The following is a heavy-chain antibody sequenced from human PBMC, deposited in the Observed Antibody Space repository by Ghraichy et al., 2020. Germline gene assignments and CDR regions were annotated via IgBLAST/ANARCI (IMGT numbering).Heavy chain of an antibody. V-gene: IGHV4-34*01. Sequence: SETLSLTCAVYGGSFSGYYWSWIRQPPGKGLEWIGEINHSGSTNYNPSLKSRVTISVDTSKNQFSLKLSSVTAADTAVYYCARLVSDTRSSSWYNRNRYFDYWGQGTLVTVSS. J-gene: IGHJ4*02. CDR2: INHSGST. CDR1: GGSFSGYY. CDR3: ARLVSDTRSSSWYNRNRYFDY. D-gene: IGHD6-13*01.